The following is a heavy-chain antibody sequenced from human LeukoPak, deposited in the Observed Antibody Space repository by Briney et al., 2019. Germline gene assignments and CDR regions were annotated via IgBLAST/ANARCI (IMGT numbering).Heavy chain of an antibody. CDR3: AKDLHIVVVTAILDY. CDR2: ISGSGGST. Sequence: GASLRLSCAASGFTFSSYAMSWVRQAPGKGLEWVSAISGSGGSTYYADSVMGRFTISRDNSKNTLYLQMNSLRAEDTAVYYCAKDLHIVVVTAILDYWGQGTLVTVSS. CDR1: GFTFSSYA. J-gene: IGHJ4*02. V-gene: IGHV3-23*01. D-gene: IGHD2-21*02.